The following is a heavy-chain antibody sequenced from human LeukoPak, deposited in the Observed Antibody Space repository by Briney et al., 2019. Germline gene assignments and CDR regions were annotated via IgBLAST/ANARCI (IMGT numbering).Heavy chain of an antibody. CDR3: ASDFWSGYYTPMGVNY. Sequence: GGSLRLSCAASGFSFSSYEMNWVRQAPGKGLEWVSYISSSGSSIYYADSVKGRFTISRDNAKNTLYLQMNSLRAEDTAVYYCASDFWSGYYTPMGVNYWGQGTLVTVSS. D-gene: IGHD3-3*01. CDR1: GFSFSSYE. J-gene: IGHJ4*02. V-gene: IGHV3-48*03. CDR2: ISSSGSSI.